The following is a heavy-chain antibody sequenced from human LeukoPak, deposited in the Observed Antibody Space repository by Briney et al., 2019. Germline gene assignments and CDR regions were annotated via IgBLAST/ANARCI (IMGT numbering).Heavy chain of an antibody. J-gene: IGHJ4*02. CDR1: GFTFSSYA. V-gene: IGHV3-30*04. CDR2: ISYDGSNK. CDR3: ARGLRGSGYYLTHYYFDY. D-gene: IGHD3-3*01. Sequence: HSGGSLRLSCAASGFTFSSYAMHWVRQAPGKGLEWVAVISYDGSNKYYADSVKGRFTISRDNSKNTLYLQMNSLRAEDTAVYYCARGLRGSGYYLTHYYFDYWGQGTLVTVSS.